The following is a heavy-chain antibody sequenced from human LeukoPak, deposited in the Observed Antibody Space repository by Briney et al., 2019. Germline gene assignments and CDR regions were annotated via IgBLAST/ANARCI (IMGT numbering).Heavy chain of an antibody. CDR1: GLTFSGFW. Sequence: HAGGSLRLSCAASGLTFSGFWMTWVRQAPGKGLEWVASIKVDGSEKYYVDSVKGRFSISRDNAKNSLYLQMNSLRAEDTAVYYCARVEAGYSGFDYWGQGTLVTVSS. CDR2: IKVDGSEK. V-gene: IGHV3-7*01. CDR3: ARVEAGYSGFDY. D-gene: IGHD5-12*01. J-gene: IGHJ4*02.